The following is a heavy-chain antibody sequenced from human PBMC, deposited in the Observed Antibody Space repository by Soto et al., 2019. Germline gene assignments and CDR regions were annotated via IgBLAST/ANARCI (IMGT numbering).Heavy chain of an antibody. V-gene: IGHV3-23*01. J-gene: IGHJ4*02. Sequence: QPGGSLRLSCAASGFTFSSYAMSWVRQAPGKGLEWVSHISGSGGRTYYADSVKGRFTISRDNSKNTLDMQMNSLRVEDTAVYYCAKDADGYNLGPLDYWGQGTLVTVSS. D-gene: IGHD5-12*01. CDR1: GFTFSSYA. CDR3: AKDADGYNLGPLDY. CDR2: ISGSGGRT.